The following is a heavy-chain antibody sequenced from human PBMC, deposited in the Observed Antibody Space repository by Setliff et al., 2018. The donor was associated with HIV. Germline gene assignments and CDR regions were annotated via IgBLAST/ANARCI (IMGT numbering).Heavy chain of an antibody. J-gene: IGHJ4*02. CDR2: ISGYTGNT. CDR1: GYMFTSFA. V-gene: IGHV1-18*01. Sequence: SVKVSCKASGYMFTSFAMHWVRQAPGQGLEWMGRISGYTGNTNFAPKFQDRVIMTMDTSTGTAYMELPSLTSDDTAVYYCARGALTQYFDFWGQGTPVTVSS. D-gene: IGHD3-9*01. CDR3: ARGALTQYFDF.